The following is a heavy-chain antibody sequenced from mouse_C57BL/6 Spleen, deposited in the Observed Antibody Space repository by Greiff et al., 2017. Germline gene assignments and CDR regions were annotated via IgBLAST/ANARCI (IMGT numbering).Heavy chain of an antibody. D-gene: IGHD1-1*01. Sequence: QVQLQQPGAELVKPGASVKLSCKASGYTFTSYWMKWVKQRPGQGLEWIGEIDPSDSYTNYNQKFKGKATLTVDTSSSTAYMQLSSLTSEDSAVYYCARSEGDYYGYYAMDYWGQGTSVTVSS. CDR3: ARSEGDYYGYYAMDY. CDR2: IDPSDSYT. V-gene: IGHV1-50*01. J-gene: IGHJ4*01. CDR1: GYTFTSYW.